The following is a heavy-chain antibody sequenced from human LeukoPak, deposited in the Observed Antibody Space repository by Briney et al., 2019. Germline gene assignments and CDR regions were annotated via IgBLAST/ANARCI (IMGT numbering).Heavy chain of an antibody. D-gene: IGHD5-18*01. J-gene: IGHJ4*02. CDR1: GGSISSYY. V-gene: IGHV4-4*07. CDR2: IYTSGST. CDR3: ARENVDTAMGLDY. Sequence: PSETLSLTCTVSGGSISSYYWSWIRQPPGKGLEWIGRIYTSGSTNYNPSLKSRVTMSVDTSKNQFSLKLSSVTAADTAVYYCARENVDTAMGLDYWGQGTLVTVSS.